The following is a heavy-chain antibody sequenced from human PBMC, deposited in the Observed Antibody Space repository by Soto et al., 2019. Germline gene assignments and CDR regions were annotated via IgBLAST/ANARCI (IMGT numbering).Heavy chain of an antibody. CDR2: IYYSGST. J-gene: IGHJ4*02. CDR3: ARGEGPIVGAISYYFDY. Sequence: PSESLSLTCTASGGSISSYYWSCFRQPPGKGLEWIGYIYYSGSTNYNPSLKSRVTISVDTSKNQFSLKLSSVTAADTAVYYCARGEGPIVGAISYYFDYWGQGTLVTVYS. CDR1: GGSISSYY. D-gene: IGHD1-26*01. V-gene: IGHV4-59*01.